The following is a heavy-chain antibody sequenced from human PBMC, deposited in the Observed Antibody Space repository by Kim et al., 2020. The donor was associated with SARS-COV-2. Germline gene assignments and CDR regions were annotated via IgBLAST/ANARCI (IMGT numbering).Heavy chain of an antibody. J-gene: IGHJ6*02. V-gene: IGHV3-74*01. CDR2: INSYGSSA. D-gene: IGHD1-1*01. CDR1: GFSFSNYW. CDR3: ARRTAGYYYYAMDG. Sequence: GGSLRLSCAASGFSFSNYWMYWVRQVPGKGLVYVSRINSYGSSAIYADSVRGRFTISRDNTKNTLYLQMNSLRAEDTSVYHCARRTAGYYYYAMDGWGQGTPVTVSS.